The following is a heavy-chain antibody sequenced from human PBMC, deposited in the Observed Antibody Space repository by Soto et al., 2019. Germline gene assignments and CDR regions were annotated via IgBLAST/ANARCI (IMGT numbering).Heavy chain of an antibody. V-gene: IGHV3-30*03. CDR2: ISFDGNRK. J-gene: IGHJ4*02. Sequence: WWSLRLSCSASEFTFKSYGMHWVRQAPGKGLAWVAVISFDGNRKHYADSVRGRFTISRDNSKNALYLQMNSLRTEDTAIYYCARDSYRGDVVLTPAPYGNDYWGRGTLVTVSS. CDR1: EFTFKSYG. D-gene: IGHD2-2*01. CDR3: ARDSYRGDVVLTPAPYGNDY.